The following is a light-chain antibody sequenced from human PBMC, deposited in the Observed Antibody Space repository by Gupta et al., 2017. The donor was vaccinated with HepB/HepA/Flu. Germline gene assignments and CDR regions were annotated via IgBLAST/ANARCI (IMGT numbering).Light chain of an antibody. CDR1: RSNIGSSP. CDR2: GNN. V-gene: IGLV1-44*01. Sequence: QSVLPQPPSASGTPGQRVTISCSGSRSNIGSSPVNWYQQLPGTAPKLLIYGNNQRPSGVPDRFSGSKSGTSASLAISGLQSEDEADYYCAAWDESLNGQVFGGGTKLTVL. J-gene: IGLJ3*02. CDR3: AAWDESLNGQV.